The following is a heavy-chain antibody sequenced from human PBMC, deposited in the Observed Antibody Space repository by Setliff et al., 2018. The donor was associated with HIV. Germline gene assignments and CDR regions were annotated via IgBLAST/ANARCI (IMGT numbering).Heavy chain of an antibody. V-gene: IGHV3-49*04. D-gene: IGHD5-18*01. CDR1: GFTFGDYA. CDR2: IRRKAYGGTT. Sequence: GGSLRLSCTTSGFTFGDYAMSWVRQAPGKGLEWVGFIRRKAYGGTTEYAASVKGRFTISRDDSKSIAYLQMNSLKTEDTAVYYCTTSWITDGYTFGPRKYYFDYWGQGTLVTVSS. J-gene: IGHJ4*02. CDR3: TTSWITDGYTFGPRKYYFDY.